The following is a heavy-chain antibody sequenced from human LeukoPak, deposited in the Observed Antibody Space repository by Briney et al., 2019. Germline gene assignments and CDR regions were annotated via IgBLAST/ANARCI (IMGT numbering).Heavy chain of an antibody. D-gene: IGHD3-22*01. J-gene: IGHJ4*02. CDR3: ATSVQRITMIVVYSDY. CDR2: FDPEDGET. V-gene: IGHV1-24*01. Sequence: ASVKVSCKVSGYNLTELSMHWVRQAPGKGLEWMGGFDPEDGETIYAQKFQGRVTMTEDTSTDTAYMELSSLRSEDTAVYYCATSVQRITMIVVYSDYWGQGTLVTVSS. CDR1: GYNLTELS.